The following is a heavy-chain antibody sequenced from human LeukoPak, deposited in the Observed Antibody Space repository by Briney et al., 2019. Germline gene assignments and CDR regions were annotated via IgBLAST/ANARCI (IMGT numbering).Heavy chain of an antibody. J-gene: IGHJ4*02. D-gene: IGHD3-16*02. CDR2: ISGSDGST. V-gene: IGHV3-23*01. CDR3: AKTYYDYVWGSYRLYYFDY. CDR1: GFTFSSYA. Sequence: GGSLRLSCAASGFTFSSYAMSWVRQAPGKGLEWVSAISGSDGSTYYADSVKGRFTISRDNSKNTLYLQMNSLRAEDTAVYYCAKTYYDYVWGSYRLYYFDYWGQGTLVTVSS.